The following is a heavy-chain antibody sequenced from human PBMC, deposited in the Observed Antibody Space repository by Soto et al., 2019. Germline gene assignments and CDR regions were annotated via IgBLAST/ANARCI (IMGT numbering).Heavy chain of an antibody. Sequence: QVQLVQSGAEVKKPGSSVKVSCKASVGTFNSYAISWVRQAPGQGLEWMGGIIPISGTANYAQKFQGRVTITADESTSTAYMELSSLRSEDTAVYYCARSQGSSTSLEIYYYYYYGMDVWGQGTTVTVSS. J-gene: IGHJ6*02. CDR2: IIPISGTA. CDR1: VGTFNSYA. V-gene: IGHV1-69*01. CDR3: ARSQGSSTSLEIYYYYYYGMDV. D-gene: IGHD2-2*01.